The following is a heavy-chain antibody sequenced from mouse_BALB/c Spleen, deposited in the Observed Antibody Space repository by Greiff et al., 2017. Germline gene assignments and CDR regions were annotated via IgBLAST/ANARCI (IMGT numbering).Heavy chain of an antibody. CDR2: ISDGGSYT. CDR3: ARDPITTGAY. V-gene: IGHV5-4*02. D-gene: IGHD1-2*01. CDR1: GFTFSDYY. Sequence: DVMLVESGGGLVKPGGSLKLSCAASGFTFSDYYMYWVRQTPEKRLEWVATISDGGSYTYYPDSVKGRFTISRDNAKNNLYLQMSSLKSEDTAMYYCARDPITTGAYWGQGTLVTVSA. J-gene: IGHJ3*01.